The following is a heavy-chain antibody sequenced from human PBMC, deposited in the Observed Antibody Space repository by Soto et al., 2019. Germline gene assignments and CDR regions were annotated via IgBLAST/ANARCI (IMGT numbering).Heavy chain of an antibody. J-gene: IGHJ4*02. Sequence: AETRSLTCAVSGGSFSRYNWSWIRQPPGKGLEWIGEINHSGSTNYNPSLKSRVTISVDTSKNQFSLKLSSVTAADTAVYYCARDYYGSGDYFDYWGQGTLVSGSS. CDR2: INHSGST. CDR1: GGSFSRYN. D-gene: IGHD3-10*01. CDR3: ARDYYGSGDYFDY. V-gene: IGHV4-34*01.